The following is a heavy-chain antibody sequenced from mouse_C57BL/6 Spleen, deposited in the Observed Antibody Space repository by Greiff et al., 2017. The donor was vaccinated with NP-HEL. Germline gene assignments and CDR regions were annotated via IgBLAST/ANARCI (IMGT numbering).Heavy chain of an antibody. Sequence: QVQLQQSGPELVKPGASVKISCKASGYAFSSSWLNWVKQRPGKGLEWIGRIYPGDGDTNYNGKFKGKATLTADKSSSTAYMQLSSLTSEDSAVYFCARGIYYGHVRDVWGTGTTVTVSS. V-gene: IGHV1-82*01. CDR2: IYPGDGDT. D-gene: IGHD2-1*01. CDR3: ARGIYYGHVRDV. CDR1: GYAFSSSW. J-gene: IGHJ1*03.